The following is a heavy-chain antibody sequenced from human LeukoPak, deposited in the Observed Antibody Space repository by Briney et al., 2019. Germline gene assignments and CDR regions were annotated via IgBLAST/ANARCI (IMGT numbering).Heavy chain of an antibody. CDR1: GYSFSSYW. J-gene: IGHJ4*02. CDR2: IDPSDSYT. CDR3: ARRGYCSGGGCFSAHFDF. Sequence: GESLKNSCKGSGYSFSSYWITWVRQMPGKGLEWMGRIDPSDSYTNYSPSFEGHVTISADKAISTAYVQWSSLKASDTAMYYCARRGYCSGGGCFSAHFDFWGQGTLLTVSS. V-gene: IGHV5-10-1*01. D-gene: IGHD2-15*01.